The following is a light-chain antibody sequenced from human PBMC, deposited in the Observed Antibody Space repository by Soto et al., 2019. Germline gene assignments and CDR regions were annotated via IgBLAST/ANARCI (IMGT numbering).Light chain of an antibody. J-gene: IGKJ2*01. CDR1: QRVNRF. Sequence: EIVLTQSPVTLSLSPGERATLSCRASQRVNRFLAWYQQKPCQAPRLLIYDTSNRATGIPARFSGSGSGTDFILTISSLEPEDFAVYYCQQRSNWARYTFGQGTKLEIK. CDR3: QQRSNWARYT. CDR2: DTS. V-gene: IGKV3-11*01.